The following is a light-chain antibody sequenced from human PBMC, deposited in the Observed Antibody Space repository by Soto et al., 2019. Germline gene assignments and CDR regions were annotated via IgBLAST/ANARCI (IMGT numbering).Light chain of an antibody. CDR2: WAS. CDR1: QSVLYSSNNMNY. J-gene: IGKJ4*01. Sequence: DFVMTQSPASLAVSLGETATITCKSSQSVLYSSNNMNYLSWYQQKPGQPPKLLIYWASTRISGVPDRISGSGSGTDFTLAISSLRAEDVAVYDCQQYYSIPLPYGGGTKVEIK. CDR3: QQYYSIPLP. V-gene: IGKV4-1*01.